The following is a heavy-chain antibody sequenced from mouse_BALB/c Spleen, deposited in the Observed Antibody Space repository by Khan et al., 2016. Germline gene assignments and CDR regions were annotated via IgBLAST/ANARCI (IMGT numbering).Heavy chain of an antibody. D-gene: IGHD2-4*01. Sequence: VQLQQSGPELVKPGASVKISCKASGYSFTGYFINWVMQSHGKSLEWIGRINPYNGDTFYNQKFKGKATLTVDKYSRKAHMELRSLASEDSAVYYCAIGFYDYDGFAYWGQGTLVTVSA. V-gene: IGHV1-20*02. J-gene: IGHJ3*01. CDR3: AIGFYDYDGFAY. CDR2: INPYNGDT. CDR1: GYSFTGYF.